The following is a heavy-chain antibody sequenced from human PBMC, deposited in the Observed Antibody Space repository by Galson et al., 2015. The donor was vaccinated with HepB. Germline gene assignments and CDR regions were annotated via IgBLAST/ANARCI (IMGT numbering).Heavy chain of an antibody. CDR1: GYTFTGYY. CDR2: INPNSGGT. V-gene: IGHV1-2*02. J-gene: IGHJ6*03. CDR3: ARDLNHYYYMDV. D-gene: IGHD1-14*01. Sequence: SVKVSCKASGYTFTGYYMHWVRQAPGQGLEWMGWINPNSGGTNYAQKFQGRVTMTRDTSISTAYMELSRLRPDDTAVYYCARDLNHYYYMDVWGKGTTVTVSS.